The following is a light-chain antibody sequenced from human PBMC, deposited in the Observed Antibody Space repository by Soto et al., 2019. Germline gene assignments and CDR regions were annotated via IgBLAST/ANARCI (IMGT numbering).Light chain of an antibody. CDR1: QSVSSKY. CDR2: GTS. V-gene: IGKV3-20*01. J-gene: IGKJ1*01. Sequence: EIVLTQSPGKLSLSPCDRATLSCRPSQSVSSKYLAWYQQKPGQAPRLLIYGTSSRAADIPDRFSGSGSGTDFTLTINRLEPEDFAVYYCQQYDSSPRTFGQGTKVDIK. CDR3: QQYDSSPRT.